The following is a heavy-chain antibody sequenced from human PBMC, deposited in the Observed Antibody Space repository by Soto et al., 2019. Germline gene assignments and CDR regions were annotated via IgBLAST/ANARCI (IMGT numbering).Heavy chain of an antibody. CDR3: ARDSGYYDFCSAHTNFDY. J-gene: IGHJ4*02. CDR2: ISSSSSYI. Sequence: GGSLRLSCAASGFTFSSYSMNWVRQAPGKGLEWASSISSSSSYIYYADSVKGRFTISRDNAKNSLYLQMNSLRAEDTAVYYCARDSGYYDFCSAHTNFDYWGQGTLVTVSS. D-gene: IGHD3-3*01. V-gene: IGHV3-21*01. CDR1: GFTFSSYS.